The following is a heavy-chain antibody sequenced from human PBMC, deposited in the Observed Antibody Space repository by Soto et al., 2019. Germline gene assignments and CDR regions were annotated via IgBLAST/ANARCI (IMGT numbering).Heavy chain of an antibody. CDR2: IIPIFGTA. J-gene: IGHJ4*02. CDR1: GGTFSSYA. V-gene: IGHV1-69*01. D-gene: IGHD3-22*01. CDR3: ASPSHSSGYYYEGGPYDY. Sequence: QVQLVQSGAEVKKPGSSVKVSCKASGGTFSSYAISWVRQAPGQGLEWMGGIIPIFGTANYAQKFQGRVTLTADESTSTAYMELSSLRSEDTAVYYCASPSHSSGYYYEGGPYDYWGQGTLVTVSS.